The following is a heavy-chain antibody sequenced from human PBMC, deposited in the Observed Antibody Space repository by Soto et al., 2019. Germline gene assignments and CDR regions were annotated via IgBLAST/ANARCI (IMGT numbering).Heavy chain of an antibody. J-gene: IGHJ6*03. Sequence: ASVKVSCKASGYTFTSYDINWVRQATGQGLEWMGWMNPNSGNTGCAQKFQGRVTMTRNTSMSTAYMELSSLRSEDTAMYYCARGTTVVYYYYMDVWGKGTTVTVSS. V-gene: IGHV1-8*01. CDR2: MNPNSGNT. D-gene: IGHD4-4*01. CDR3: ARGTTVVYYYYMDV. CDR1: GYTFTSYD.